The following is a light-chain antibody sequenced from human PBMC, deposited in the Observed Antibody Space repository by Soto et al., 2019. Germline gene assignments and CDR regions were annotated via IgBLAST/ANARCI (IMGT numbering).Light chain of an antibody. V-gene: IGKV3-20*01. CDR2: GAS. CDR3: QQYGSSPK. Sequence: IVLTQSPATLSLSPWERATLSFRASQSVSSSYLAWYQQKPGQAPRLLIYGASSRATGIPDRFSGSGSGTDFTLTISRLEPEDFAVYYCQQYGSSPKFGQGTKVDIK. J-gene: IGKJ1*01. CDR1: QSVSSSY.